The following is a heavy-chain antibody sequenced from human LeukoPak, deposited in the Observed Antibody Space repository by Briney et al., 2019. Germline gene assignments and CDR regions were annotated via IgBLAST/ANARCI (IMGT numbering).Heavy chain of an antibody. J-gene: IGHJ3*02. CDR3: ARDAAYDSSDNVAFDI. V-gene: IGHV4-38-2*02. D-gene: IGHD3-22*01. CDR1: GYSISSGYY. CDR2: IYHSGST. Sequence: PSETLSLTCAVPGYSISSGYYWGWIRQPPGKGLEWIGSIYHSGSTYYNPSLKSRVTISVDTSKNQFSLKLSSVTAADTAVYYCARDAAYDSSDNVAFDIWGQGTMVTVSS.